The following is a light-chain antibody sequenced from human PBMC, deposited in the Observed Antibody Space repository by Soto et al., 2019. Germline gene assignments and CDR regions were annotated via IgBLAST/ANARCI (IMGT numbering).Light chain of an antibody. J-gene: IGLJ1*01. CDR1: SSDVGGHNY. CDR2: DVN. Sequence: QSALTQPASVSGSPGQSITISCAGTSSDVGGHNYVSWYQQHPGKAPKLIIYDVNNRPSGVSNRFSGSKSGNTASLTISGLQDEDEADYCCYSPSSSSTPYVFGTGTKLTVL. CDR3: YSPSSSSTPYV. V-gene: IGLV2-14*03.